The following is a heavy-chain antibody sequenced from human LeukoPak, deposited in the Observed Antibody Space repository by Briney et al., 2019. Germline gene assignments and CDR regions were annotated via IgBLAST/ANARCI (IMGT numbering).Heavy chain of an antibody. CDR1: DYTFTNYG. V-gene: IGHV1-18*01. CDR3: ARTTLDCKNGVCYDY. J-gene: IGHJ4*02. D-gene: IGHD2-8*01. Sequence: ASVKVSCKASDYTFTNYGVSWVRQAPGQGLEWMGWISAYNGKTYYAQKFQGRVTVTTDTSTSTAYMDLRSLRSDDTAVYYCARTTLDCKNGVCYDYWGQGTQVTVSS. CDR2: ISAYNGKT.